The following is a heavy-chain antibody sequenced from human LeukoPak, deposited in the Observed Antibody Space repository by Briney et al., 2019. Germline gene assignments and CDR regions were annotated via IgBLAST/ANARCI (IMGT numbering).Heavy chain of an antibody. J-gene: IGHJ3*01. CDR3: ARAGIYGGGKSYSFDV. V-gene: IGHV3-21*01. Sequence: GGSLRLSCAASGFTFSSYSINWVRQAPGKGLEWVSSISNDGFYIYYADSVKGRFTVSRDNARNSLYLQMNSLGAEDTAVYYCARAGIYGGGKSYSFDVWGQGTTVIVSS. CDR2: ISNDGFYI. CDR1: GFTFSSYS. D-gene: IGHD4-23*01.